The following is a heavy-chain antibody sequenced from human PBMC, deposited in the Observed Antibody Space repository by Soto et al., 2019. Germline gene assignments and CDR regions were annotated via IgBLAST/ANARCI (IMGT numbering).Heavy chain of an antibody. J-gene: IGHJ6*02. Sequence: GGSLRLSCAASGFTFSSYGMHWVRQAPGKGLEWVAVISYDGSNKYYADSVKGRFTISRDNSKNTLYLQMNSLRAEDTAVYYCAKERGGFLEWASYYYYYYGMDVWGQGTTVTVSS. CDR1: GFTFSSYG. D-gene: IGHD3-3*01. CDR3: AKERGGFLEWASYYYYYYGMDV. CDR2: ISYDGSNK. V-gene: IGHV3-30*18.